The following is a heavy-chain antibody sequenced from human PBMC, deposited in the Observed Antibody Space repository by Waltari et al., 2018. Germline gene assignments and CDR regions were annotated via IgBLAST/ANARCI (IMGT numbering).Heavy chain of an antibody. V-gene: IGHV1-8*01. CDR3: ARNNWNYAGGYFQH. D-gene: IGHD1-7*01. J-gene: IGHJ1*01. CDR2: MNPNSGNT. Sequence: QVQLVQSGAEVKKPGASVKVSCKASGYTFTSYDINWVRQATGKGLEWMGWMNPNSGNTRYAQKFQGRVTMTRNTSISTAYMELSSLRSEDTAVYYCARNNWNYAGGYFQHWGQGTLVTVSS. CDR1: GYTFTSYD.